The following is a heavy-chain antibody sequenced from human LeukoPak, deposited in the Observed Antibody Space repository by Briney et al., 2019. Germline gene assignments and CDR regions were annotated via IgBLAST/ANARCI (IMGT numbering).Heavy chain of an antibody. CDR2: IGGSGLST. J-gene: IGHJ4*02. CDR1: GFTFSSFP. Sequence: GGTLRLSCAASGFTFSSFPMSWVRQAPGKGLEWVSGIGGSGLSTYYADSVKGRFTISRDNAKNSLYLQMNSLRAEDTAVYYCALRGPSFDDYYDSSGYLIDYWGQGTLVTVSS. CDR3: ALRGPSFDDYYDSSGYLIDY. D-gene: IGHD3-22*01. V-gene: IGHV3-23*01.